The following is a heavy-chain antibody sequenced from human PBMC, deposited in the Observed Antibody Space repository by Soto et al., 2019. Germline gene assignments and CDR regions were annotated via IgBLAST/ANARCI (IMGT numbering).Heavy chain of an antibody. V-gene: IGHV4-59*08. CDR3: ARHNYGSGSTYFDY. Sequence: QVQLQESGPGLVKPSETLYLSCTVCGGSISSYYWSWIRQPPGKGLEWIGYIYYSGSTNYNPSLKSRVTISVDTSKNQFSLKLNSMTAADTAVYYCARHNYGSGSTYFDYWGQGTLVTVSS. CDR2: IYYSGST. CDR1: GGSISSYY. J-gene: IGHJ4*02. D-gene: IGHD3-10*01.